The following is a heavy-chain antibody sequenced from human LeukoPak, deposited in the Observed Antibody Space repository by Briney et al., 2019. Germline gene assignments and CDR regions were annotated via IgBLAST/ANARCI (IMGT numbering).Heavy chain of an antibody. V-gene: IGHV4-34*01. Sequence: PSETLSLTCAVYGGSFSGYYWSWIRQPPGKGLEWIGEINHSGSTNYNPSLKSRVTISVDTSKNQFSLKLSSVTAADTAVYYCARGSGDEFQNYFDYWGQGTLVTVSS. CDR2: INHSGST. D-gene: IGHD4-17*01. CDR3: ARGSGDEFQNYFDY. J-gene: IGHJ4*02. CDR1: GGSFSGYY.